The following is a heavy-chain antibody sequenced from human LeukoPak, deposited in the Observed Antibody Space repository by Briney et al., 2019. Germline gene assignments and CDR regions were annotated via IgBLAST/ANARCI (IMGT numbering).Heavy chain of an antibody. J-gene: IGHJ4*02. Sequence: GGSLRLSCAASGFTVSSNYMSWVRQAPGKGLEWVSVIYSGGSTYYADSVKGRFTISRDSSKNTLYLQMNSLRAEDTAVYYCARVGYSYGYVDYWGQGTLVTVSS. CDR3: ARVGYSYGYVDY. V-gene: IGHV3-53*01. CDR1: GFTVSSNY. CDR2: IYSGGST. D-gene: IGHD5-18*01.